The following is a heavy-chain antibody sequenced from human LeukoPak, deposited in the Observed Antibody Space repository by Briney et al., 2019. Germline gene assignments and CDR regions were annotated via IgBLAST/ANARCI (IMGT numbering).Heavy chain of an antibody. Sequence: PSEPLSLTCTVSGGSIRIYHWSWIPEPAGKGLECIGSIYTSGSTNNNPSLKSRVTMSVDTSKNQLSLKLSSVTAADTAVYYCARRTMVAGTNWFDPWGQGTLVTVSS. V-gene: IGHV4-4*07. D-gene: IGHD6-19*01. CDR2: IYTSGST. CDR3: ARRTMVAGTNWFDP. CDR1: GGSIRIYH. J-gene: IGHJ5*02.